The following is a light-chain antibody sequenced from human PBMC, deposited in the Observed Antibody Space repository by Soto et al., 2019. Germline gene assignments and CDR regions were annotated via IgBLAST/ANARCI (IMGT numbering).Light chain of an antibody. J-gene: IGKJ1*01. CDR2: GAS. CDR1: QSVNSN. CDR3: QQYNNWLWT. V-gene: IGKV3-15*01. Sequence: EVVMTQSPATLSVSPGERATLSCRASQSVNSNLAWYQQKPGQAPRLLIHGASTRATGIPARFSGSGFGTEFLLTISSLQSEDFAIYYCQQYNNWLWTFGQGTKVEIK.